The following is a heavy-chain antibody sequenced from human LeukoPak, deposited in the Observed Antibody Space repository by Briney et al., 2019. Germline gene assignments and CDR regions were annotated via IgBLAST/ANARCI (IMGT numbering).Heavy chain of an antibody. J-gene: IGHJ5*02. D-gene: IGHD3-9*01. CDR3: ARDRGAYYDILTGLGRIDWFDP. CDR1: GGTFSSYA. V-gene: IGHV1-69*13. CDR2: IIPIFGTA. Sequence: ASVKVSCKASGGTFSSYAISWVRQAPGQGLEWMGGIIPIFGTANYAQKFQGRVTITADESTSTAYMELSSLRSGDTAVYYCARDRGAYYDILTGLGRIDWFDPWGQGTLVTVSS.